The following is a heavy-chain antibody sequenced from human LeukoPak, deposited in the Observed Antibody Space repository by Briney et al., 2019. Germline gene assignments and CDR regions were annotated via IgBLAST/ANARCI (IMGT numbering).Heavy chain of an antibody. V-gene: IGHV4-4*02. CDR2: IYHSGST. J-gene: IGHJ4*02. CDR3: ERELGYYFDY. CDR1: GGSTSSSNW. Sequence: PSETLSLTCAVSGGSTSSSNWWCWVRQPPGKGLEWIGDIYHSGSTNYNPSLKSRVTISVDKSKNQFSLKLSSVTAADTAVYYCERELGYYFDYWGQGTLVTVSS.